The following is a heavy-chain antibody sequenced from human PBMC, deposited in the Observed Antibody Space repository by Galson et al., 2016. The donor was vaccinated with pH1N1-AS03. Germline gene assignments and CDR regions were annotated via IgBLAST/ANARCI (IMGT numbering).Heavy chain of an antibody. Sequence: SVKVSCKAPGDTLSSYTVNWVRQAPGQGLEWMGGIIAPVGSTSYAPKFHGRVAMTADDSTNTAYMELASLTSEDTAVYYCARGGLSGGYIDSWGPGTLVTVSS. V-gene: IGHV1-69*13. CDR2: IIAPVGST. CDR1: GDTLSSYT. CDR3: ARGGLSGGYIDS. J-gene: IGHJ4*02. D-gene: IGHD3-10*01.